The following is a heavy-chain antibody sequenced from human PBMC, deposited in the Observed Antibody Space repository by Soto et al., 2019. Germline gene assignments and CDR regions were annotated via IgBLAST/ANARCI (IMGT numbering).Heavy chain of an antibody. CDR1: GGSISNNRYW. V-gene: IGHV4-39*01. CDR2: IYYSGST. J-gene: IGHJ3*01. Sequence: QLQLQESSPGLAKPSETLSLTCTVSGGSISNNRYWWGWIRQPPGKGLEWIGSIYYSGSTHYNPPLNSRVTLSVDTSKNQFSLNLNSLTAADTAVYYCARQIGLGKWALDLWGQGTMVTVSS. D-gene: IGHD3-16*01. CDR3: ARQIGLGKWALDL.